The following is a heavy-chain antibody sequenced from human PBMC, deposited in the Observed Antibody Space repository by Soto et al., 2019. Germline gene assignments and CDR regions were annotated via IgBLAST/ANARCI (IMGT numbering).Heavy chain of an antibody. CDR1: GYTFTSYA. J-gene: IGHJ5*02. CDR3: ARDPGIAVANAQWFDP. V-gene: IGHV1-3*01. Sequence: ASVKVSCKASGYTFTSYAMHWVRHAPGQRLEWMGWINAGNGNTKYSQKFQGRVTITRDTSASTAYMELSSLRSEDTAVYYCARDPGIAVANAQWFDPWGQGTLVTVSS. CDR2: INAGNGNT. D-gene: IGHD6-19*01.